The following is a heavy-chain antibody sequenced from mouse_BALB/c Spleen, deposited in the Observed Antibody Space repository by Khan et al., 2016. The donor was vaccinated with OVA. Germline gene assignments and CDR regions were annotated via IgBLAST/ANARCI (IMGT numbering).Heavy chain of an antibody. CDR1: GYTFTNAG. CDR2: INTHSGVP. V-gene: IGHV9-4*02. J-gene: IGHJ4*01. CDR3: ARGGAGENRSDGGAMDY. Sequence: QIQLVQSGPELKKPGETVRISCKASGYTFTNAGMQWVQKMPGKGLKWIGWINTHSGVPKYAEDFKGRFAFSLETSASTVYLQITNLKNEDTATXYCARGGAGENRSDGGAMDYWGQGTSVTVSA.